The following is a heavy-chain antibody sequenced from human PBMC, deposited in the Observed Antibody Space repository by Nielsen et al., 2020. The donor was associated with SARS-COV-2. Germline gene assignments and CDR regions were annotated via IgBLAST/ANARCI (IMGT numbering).Heavy chain of an antibody. CDR3: ASKGDTAMADYYYYGMDV. CDR1: GYTFTSYD. Sequence: ASVKVSCKASGYTFTSYDINWVRQATGQGLEWMGWMNPNSGNTGYAQKFQGRVTMTRNTSISTAYMELSSPRSEDTAVYYCASKGDTAMADYYYYGMDVWGQGTTVTVSS. D-gene: IGHD5-18*01. CDR2: MNPNSGNT. V-gene: IGHV1-8*01. J-gene: IGHJ6*02.